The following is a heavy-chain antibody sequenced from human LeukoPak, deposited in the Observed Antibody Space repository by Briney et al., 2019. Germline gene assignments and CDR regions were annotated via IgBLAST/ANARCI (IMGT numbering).Heavy chain of an antibody. D-gene: IGHD2-2*02. CDR3: AKLGGGSCYNPFNY. Sequence: GGSLRLSCAASEFTFSSYAMDWVRQAPGKGLEWVSCISGSGGGTYYADSVKGRFTISRGNSKNTLYLQMNSLRAEDTAVYYCAKLGGGSCYNPFNYWGQGTLVTVSS. CDR2: ISGSGGGT. CDR1: EFTFSSYA. V-gene: IGHV3-23*01. J-gene: IGHJ4*02.